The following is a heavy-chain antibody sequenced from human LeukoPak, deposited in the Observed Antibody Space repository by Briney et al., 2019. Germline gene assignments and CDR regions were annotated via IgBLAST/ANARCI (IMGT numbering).Heavy chain of an antibody. CDR3: ARGKPKVPHCDNSDYYYGMDV. J-gene: IGHJ6*02. D-gene: IGHD5-24*01. CDR2: MNTNSGNK. V-gene: IGHV1-8*01. Sequence: ASVNVPSKASGYTSTSYVINSVRQATGQGGEWMGWMNTNSGNKAYAQKFQGRVTMTRNNSISPAYMELSSLRSEDTAVYYCARGKPKVPHCDNSDYYYGMDVWGQGTTVTVSS. CDR1: GYTSTSYV.